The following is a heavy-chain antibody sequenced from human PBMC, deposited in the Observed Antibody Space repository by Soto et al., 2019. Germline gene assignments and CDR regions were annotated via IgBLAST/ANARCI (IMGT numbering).Heavy chain of an antibody. D-gene: IGHD2-2*01. V-gene: IGHV1-69*06. Sequence: SVKVSCKASGGTFSSYAISWVRQAPGQGLEWMGGISPIFGTANYAQKFQGRVTITADKSTSTAYMELSSLRSEDTAVYYCARPLGYCSSTSCYYNWFDPWGQGTLVTVSA. CDR1: GGTFSSYA. J-gene: IGHJ5*02. CDR3: ARPLGYCSSTSCYYNWFDP. CDR2: ISPIFGTA.